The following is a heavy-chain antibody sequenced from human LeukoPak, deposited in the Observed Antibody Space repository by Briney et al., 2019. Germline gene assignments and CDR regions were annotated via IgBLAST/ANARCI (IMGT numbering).Heavy chain of an antibody. CDR3: ARVSWYGSGSSITFDY. CDR2: ISGSGTII. D-gene: IGHD3-10*01. CDR1: GFTFSDYY. Sequence: GGSLRLSCAASGFTFSDYYMSWIRQAPGKGLEWLSYISGSGTIIHYADSVKGRFTISRDNAKNSLSLQMNSLRAEDTAFYYCARVSWYGSGSSITFDYWGQGTLVTVSS. V-gene: IGHV3-11*01. J-gene: IGHJ4*02.